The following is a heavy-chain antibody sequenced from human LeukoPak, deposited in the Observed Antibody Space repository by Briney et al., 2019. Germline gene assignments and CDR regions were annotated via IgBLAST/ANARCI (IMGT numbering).Heavy chain of an antibody. CDR1: GFTFSSYW. CDR3: TRGTATGDDH. V-gene: IGHV3-74*01. Sequence: GGSLRLSCAAAGFTFSSYWMYWVRQAPGKGLVWVSRINSDESSISYADSVKGRFTISRDNAKNTLYLQMNSLRAEDTAVYYCTRGTATGDDHWGQGTLVTVSS. D-gene: IGHD7-27*01. J-gene: IGHJ4*02. CDR2: INSDESSI.